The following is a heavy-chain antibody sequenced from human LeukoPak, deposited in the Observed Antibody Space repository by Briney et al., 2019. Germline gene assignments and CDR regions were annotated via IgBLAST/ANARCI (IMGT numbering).Heavy chain of an antibody. CDR2: ISGSGGST. D-gene: IGHD6-13*01. Sequence: PGGSLRLSYAASGFTFSSYAMSWVRQAPGKGLEWVSAISGSGGSTYYADSVKGRFTISRDNSKNTLYLQMNSLRAEDTAVYYCAKPWPIGAAAGTGGFDYWGQGTLVTVSS. V-gene: IGHV3-23*01. CDR3: AKPWPIGAAAGTGGFDY. J-gene: IGHJ4*02. CDR1: GFTFSSYA.